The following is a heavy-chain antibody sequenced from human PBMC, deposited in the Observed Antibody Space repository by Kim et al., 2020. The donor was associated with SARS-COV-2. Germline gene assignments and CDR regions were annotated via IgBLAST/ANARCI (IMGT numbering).Heavy chain of an antibody. CDR1: GFTFSNSP. J-gene: IGHJ4*02. V-gene: IGHV3-23*01. D-gene: IGHD2-15*01. Sequence: GGSLRLSCAASGFTFSNSPMSWVRQAPGKGLEWVSTIDGRGATTYYPGSVKGRFTISRDNSKNTLYLQMNNLRAEDTAVYFCAKSSQLDYWGQGTLVTVSS. CDR3: AKSSQLDY. CDR2: IDGRGATT.